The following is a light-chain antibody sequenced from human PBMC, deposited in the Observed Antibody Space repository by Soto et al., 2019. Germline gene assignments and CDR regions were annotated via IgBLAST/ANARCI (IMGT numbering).Light chain of an antibody. Sequence: DIQMTQSPSSLSASIVDIVTITFLASETINKYLNWYQQKPGKPPKLLIYTASTLPSGVPSRFSGSRPGTNFTLTINSLQPEDFATYYCQQSYKTPQTFGQGTKVDIK. CDR1: ETINKY. V-gene: IGKV1-39*01. CDR2: TAS. CDR3: QQSYKTPQT. J-gene: IGKJ1*01.